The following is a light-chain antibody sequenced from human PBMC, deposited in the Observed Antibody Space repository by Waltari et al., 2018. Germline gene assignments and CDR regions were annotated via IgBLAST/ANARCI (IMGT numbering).Light chain of an antibody. CDR2: DNN. CDR3: QVREIDQVL. J-gene: IGLJ3*02. V-gene: IGLV3-21*01. CDR1: NIGRES. Sequence: SYVLTPPPSVSVPPGETARITCWRDNIGRESVNWYRQEPCRAHVLLIYDNNDRPSGIPERFAGSTSFSASTSARTAILTITRVEAGDEADYYCQVREIDQVLSGGGTRLTVL.